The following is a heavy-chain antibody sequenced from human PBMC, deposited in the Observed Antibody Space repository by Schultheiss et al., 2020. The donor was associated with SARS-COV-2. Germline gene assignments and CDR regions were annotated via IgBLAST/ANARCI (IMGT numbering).Heavy chain of an antibody. CDR2: ISSSSSYT. V-gene: IGHV3-11*05. CDR3: AKGRGATTYYYYYMDV. D-gene: IGHD1-26*01. Sequence: GGSLRLSCAASGFTFSDYYMSWIRQAPGKGLEWVSYISSSSSYTNYADSVKGRFTISRDNAKNSLYLQMNSLRAEDTAVYYCAKGRGATTYYYYYMDVWGKGTTVTVSS. CDR1: GFTFSDYY. J-gene: IGHJ6*03.